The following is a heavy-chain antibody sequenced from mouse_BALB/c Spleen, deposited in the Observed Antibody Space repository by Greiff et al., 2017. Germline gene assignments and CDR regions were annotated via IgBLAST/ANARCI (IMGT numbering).Heavy chain of an antibody. CDR1: GFTFSSYT. J-gene: IGHJ2*01. CDR3: ARQNFFFDD. Sequence: EVQLVESGGGLVQPGGSLKLSCAASGFTFSSYTMSWVRQTPEKRLEWVAYISNGGGSTYYPDTVKGRFTISRDNAKNTLYLQMSSLKSEDTAMYYCARQNFFFDDWSQGTTLTVSS. V-gene: IGHV5-12-2*01. CDR2: ISNGGGST.